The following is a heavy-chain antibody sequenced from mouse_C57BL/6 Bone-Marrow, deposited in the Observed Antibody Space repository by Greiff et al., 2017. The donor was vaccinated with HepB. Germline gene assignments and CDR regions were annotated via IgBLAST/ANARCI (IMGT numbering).Heavy chain of an antibody. D-gene: IGHD1-1*01. V-gene: IGHV1-52*01. J-gene: IGHJ1*03. Sequence: QVQLQQSGAELVRPGSSVKLSCKASGYTFTSYWMHWVKQRPIQGLEWIGNIDPSDSETHYNQKFKDKATLTVDKSSSTAYMQLSSLTSEDSAVYYCARRGYGSSYWYFDVWGTGTTVTVSS. CDR2: IDPSDSET. CDR1: GYTFTSYW. CDR3: ARRGYGSSYWYFDV.